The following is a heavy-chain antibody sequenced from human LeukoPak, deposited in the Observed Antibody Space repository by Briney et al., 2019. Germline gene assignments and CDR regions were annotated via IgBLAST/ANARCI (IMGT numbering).Heavy chain of an antibody. CDR1: GYTFTSYD. D-gene: IGHD3-3*01. CDR3: ARVWSGYPSFDY. CDR2: MNPNSGNT. Sequence: GASVKVSCKASGYTFTSYDINWVRQDTGQGLEWMGWMNPNSGNTGYAQKFQGRVTMTRDTSTSTVYMELSSLRSEDTAVYFCARVWSGYPSFDYWGQGILVTVSS. J-gene: IGHJ4*02. V-gene: IGHV1-8*02.